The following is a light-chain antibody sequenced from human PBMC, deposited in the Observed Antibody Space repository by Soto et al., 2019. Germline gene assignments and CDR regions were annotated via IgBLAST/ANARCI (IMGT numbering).Light chain of an antibody. V-gene: IGKV3-20*01. J-gene: IGKJ5*01. Sequence: EIVLTQSPGTLSLSPGERATLSCRASQSVSSSYLAWYQQKPGQAPRLLIYGASSRATGIPDRFSGSGSGTDFTLTISRLEPEDFALYYCQQYGSLITFGQGTRLEMK. CDR2: GAS. CDR3: QQYGSLIT. CDR1: QSVSSSY.